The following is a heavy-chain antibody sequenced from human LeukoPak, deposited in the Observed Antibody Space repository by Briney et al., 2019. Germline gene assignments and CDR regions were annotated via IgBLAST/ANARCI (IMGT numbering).Heavy chain of an antibody. CDR2: IYSGGST. D-gene: IGHD3-9*01. CDR1: GFTVSSNY. J-gene: IGHJ4*02. CDR3: ARVSVLRYFDWLFLFDY. V-gene: IGHV3-66*01. Sequence: QTGGSLRLSCAASGFTVSSNYMSWVRQAPGKGLEWVPVIYSGGSTYYADSVKGRFTISRDNSKNTLYLQLNSLRAEDTAVYYCARVSVLRYFDWLFLFDYWGQGTLVTVSS.